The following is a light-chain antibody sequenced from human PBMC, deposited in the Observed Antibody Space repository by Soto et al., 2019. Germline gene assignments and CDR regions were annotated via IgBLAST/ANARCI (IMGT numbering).Light chain of an antibody. CDR3: AAWDDRLNGVV. V-gene: IGLV1-44*01. Sequence: QSVLTQPPSASGTPGQRVTISCSGSSTNIGGNTVNSYQQLPGTAPTLLIYKNDQRPSGVPDRFSGSKSGTSASLAISGLQSEDEAEYYCAAWDDRLNGVVFGGGTKVTVL. CDR2: KND. J-gene: IGLJ2*01. CDR1: STNIGGNT.